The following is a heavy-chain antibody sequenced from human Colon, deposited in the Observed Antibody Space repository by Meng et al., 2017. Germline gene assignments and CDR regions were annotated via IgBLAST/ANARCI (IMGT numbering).Heavy chain of an antibody. CDR2: IHPSGST. D-gene: IGHD3-9*01. CDR1: GGSFSDYY. Sequence: QVQPVPGGAGLVKPSATLSPTVAVYGGSFSDYYLTWIRQPPGKGLEWVGEIHPSGSTYYSPSLQSRVTITLDTSKNQFSLTLSSMTAADTAVYYCARGVDWAKSGNFWGQGTLVTVSS. V-gene: IGHV4-34*01. CDR3: ARGVDWAKSGNF. J-gene: IGHJ4*02.